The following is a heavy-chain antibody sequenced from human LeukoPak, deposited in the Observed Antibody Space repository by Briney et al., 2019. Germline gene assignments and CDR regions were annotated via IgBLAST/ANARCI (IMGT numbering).Heavy chain of an antibody. D-gene: IGHD4-17*01. J-gene: IGHJ6*03. Sequence: ASVKVSCKVSGNTLTELSMHWVRQAPGKGLEWMGGFDPEDGETIYAQKFQGRVTMTEDTSTDTAYMELSSLRSEDTAVYYCATGLDYGPYYMDVWGKGTTVTVSS. CDR2: FDPEDGET. V-gene: IGHV1-24*01. CDR3: ATGLDYGPYYMDV. CDR1: GNTLTELS.